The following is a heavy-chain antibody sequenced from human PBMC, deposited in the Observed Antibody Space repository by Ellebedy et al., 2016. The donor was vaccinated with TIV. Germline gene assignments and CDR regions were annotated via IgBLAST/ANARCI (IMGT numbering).Heavy chain of an antibody. J-gene: IGHJ2*01. CDR2: ISYDGSNK. CDR1: GFTFSSYA. CDR3: ARDNL. V-gene: IGHV3-30*04. Sequence: GESLKISXAASGFTFSSYAMHWVRQAPGKGLEWVAVISYDGSNKYYADSVKGRFTISRDNSKNTLYLQMNSLRAEDTAVYYCARDNLWGRGTLVTVSS.